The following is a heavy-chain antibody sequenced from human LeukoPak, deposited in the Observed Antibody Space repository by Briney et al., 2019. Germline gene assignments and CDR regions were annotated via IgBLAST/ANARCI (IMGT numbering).Heavy chain of an antibody. CDR2: IYSGGSA. V-gene: IGHV3-53*01. CDR1: GFTVSNSF. CDR3: TRVYGSGSYYSHC. D-gene: IGHD3-10*01. J-gene: IGHJ4*02. Sequence: PGGSLRLSCAASGFTVSNSFMSWVRQAPGKGLEWVSVIYSGGSAYYADSVKGRFTISWDNSKNTLYLQMNSLRAEDTAVYYCTRVYGSGSYYSHCWGQGTLVTVSS.